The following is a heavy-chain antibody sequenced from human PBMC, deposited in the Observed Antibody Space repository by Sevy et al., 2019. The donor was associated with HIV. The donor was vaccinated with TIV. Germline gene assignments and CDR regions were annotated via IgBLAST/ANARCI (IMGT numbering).Heavy chain of an antibody. CDR3: ARLVPGGNWFDP. V-gene: IGHV4-59*01. CDR2: ILYSGGT. D-gene: IGHD2-8*02. Sequence: ETLSLTCTVTGDSMNTYYWAWIRQPPGKSLEWGGYILYSGGTEYSPSLKSRVTMALDKSKNEVSLRLSSVTAADTAVYYCARLVPGGNWFDPWGQGRLVTVSS. J-gene: IGHJ5*02. CDR1: GDSMNTYY.